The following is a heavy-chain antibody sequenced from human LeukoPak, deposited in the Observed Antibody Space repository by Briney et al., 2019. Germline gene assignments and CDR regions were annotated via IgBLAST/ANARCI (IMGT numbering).Heavy chain of an antibody. CDR3: ASGVTMMGFDY. D-gene: IGHD3-22*01. J-gene: IGHJ4*02. CDR1: GDSVSSNSAA. Sequence: SQTLSLTCAISGDSVSSNSAAWSWIRQSPSRGLEWLGRTYYRSKWYNDYAVSVKSRITINPDTSKNQFSPQLNSVTPEDTAVYYCASGVTMMGFDYWGQGTLVTVSS. CDR2: TYYRSKWYN. V-gene: IGHV6-1*01.